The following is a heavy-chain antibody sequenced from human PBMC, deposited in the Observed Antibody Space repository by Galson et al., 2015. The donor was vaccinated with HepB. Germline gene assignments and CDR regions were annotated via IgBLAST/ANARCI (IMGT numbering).Heavy chain of an antibody. V-gene: IGHV3-7*01. CDR3: TRDHRSGSLDY. D-gene: IGHD6-19*01. CDR1: GFTFSSYW. CDR2: INQDGSDK. J-gene: IGHJ4*02. Sequence: SLRLSCAASGFTFSSYWMSWVRQAPGKGLEWVANINQDGSDKNHVDSVKGRFTISRDSAKNSLYLQMNSLRAEDTAVYYCTRDHRSGSLDYWGQGTLVTVSS.